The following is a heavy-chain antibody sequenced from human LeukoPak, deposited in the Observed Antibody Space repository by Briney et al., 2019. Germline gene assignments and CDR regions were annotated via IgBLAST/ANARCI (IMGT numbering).Heavy chain of an antibody. CDR1: GFTFSSYS. V-gene: IGHV3-21*01. CDR3: ARDGYSYGQLFDY. J-gene: IGHJ4*02. D-gene: IGHD5-18*01. Sequence: GGSLRLSCAASGFTFSSYSMNWVRQAPGKGLEWVSSISSSSSYIYYADSVEGRFTISRDNAKNSLYLQMNSLRAEDTAVYYCARDGYSYGQLFDYWGQGTLVTVSS. CDR2: ISSSSSYI.